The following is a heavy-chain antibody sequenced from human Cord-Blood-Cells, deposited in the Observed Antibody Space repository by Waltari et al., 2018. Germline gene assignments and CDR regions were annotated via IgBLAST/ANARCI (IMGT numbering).Heavy chain of an antibody. J-gene: IGHJ4*02. CDR2: IRSKANSYAT. Sequence: EVQLEESGGGLVPTGGSLKLRCADSGLNYSGSSTHRVRQASGKGLEWVGRIRSKANSYATAYAASVKGRFTISRDDSKNTAYLQMNSLKTEDTAVYYCTRNSGSYYFDYWGQGTLVTVSS. D-gene: IGHD1-26*01. V-gene: IGHV3-73*02. CDR1: GLNYSGSS. CDR3: TRNSGSYYFDY.